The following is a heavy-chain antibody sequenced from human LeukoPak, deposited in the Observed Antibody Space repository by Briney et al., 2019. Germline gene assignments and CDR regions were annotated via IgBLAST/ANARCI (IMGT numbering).Heavy chain of an antibody. Sequence: GGSLRLSCAASGFTSTTYAMHWVRQAPGKGLEWVAVISNDGNNKYYADSVRGRFTISRDNLQSTLFLQMNSLSAEDTAVYYCVSPASWYSSVNSWGQGTLVTVTS. CDR3: VSPASWYSSVNS. D-gene: IGHD6-19*01. J-gene: IGHJ4*02. CDR2: ISNDGNNK. V-gene: IGHV3-30*04. CDR1: GFTSTTYA.